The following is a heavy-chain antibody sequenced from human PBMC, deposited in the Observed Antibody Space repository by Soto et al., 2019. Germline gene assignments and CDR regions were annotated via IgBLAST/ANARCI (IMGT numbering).Heavy chain of an antibody. Sequence: ASVKVSCKASGYTFTSYDINWVRQVTGQGPEWMGWMSPNTGTIVYAQKFQGRVTMTRNTTTSTAYMTLSSLRSEDTAVYYCARDRQVRTPYESIDFWGQGTMVTVSS. J-gene: IGHJ3*01. CDR3: ARDRQVRTPYESIDF. CDR2: MSPNTGTI. V-gene: IGHV1-8*01. D-gene: IGHD2-21*01. CDR1: GYTFTSYD.